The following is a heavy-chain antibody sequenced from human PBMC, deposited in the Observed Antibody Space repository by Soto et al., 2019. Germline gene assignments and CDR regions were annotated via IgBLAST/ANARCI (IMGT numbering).Heavy chain of an antibody. V-gene: IGHV3-21*01. CDR1: GFTFSSYS. CDR3: ARAGDIVVVVAASSWFDP. J-gene: IGHJ5*02. D-gene: IGHD2-15*01. Sequence: GGSLRLSCAASGFTFSSYSMNWVHQAPGKGLEWVSSISSSSSYIYYADSVKGRFTISRDNAKNSLYLQMNSLRAEDTAVYYCARAGDIVVVVAASSWFDPWGQGTLVTVSS. CDR2: ISSSSSYI.